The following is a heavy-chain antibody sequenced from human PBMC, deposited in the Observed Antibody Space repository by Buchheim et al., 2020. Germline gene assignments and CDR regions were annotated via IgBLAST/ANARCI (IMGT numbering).Heavy chain of an antibody. Sequence: EMQLVESGGGLVQPGGSLRLSCAASGFTFGSYWMSWVRQAPGKGLEWVANIKQDGSEKYYVDSVKGRFTIYRDNANNSLHLQMNSLRAEDTALYYCAHLPGGAYWYFDLWGRGTL. CDR2: IKQDGSEK. V-gene: IGHV3-7*01. CDR3: AHLPGGAYWYFDL. J-gene: IGHJ2*01. D-gene: IGHD2-2*01. CDR1: GFTFGSYW.